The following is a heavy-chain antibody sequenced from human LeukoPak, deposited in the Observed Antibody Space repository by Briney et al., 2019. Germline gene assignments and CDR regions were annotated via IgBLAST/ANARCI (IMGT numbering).Heavy chain of an antibody. Sequence: PGGSLRLSCAASGITFDDYGMSWVRQAPGKGLEWVSGINWNGASTGYADSVKGRFTISRDNAKNSLYLQMNSLRADDTALYYCATYDGISGDLPWGQGTLVTVSS. J-gene: IGHJ5*02. CDR3: ATYDGISGDLP. V-gene: IGHV3-20*04. D-gene: IGHD1-20*01. CDR2: INWNGAST. CDR1: GITFDDYG.